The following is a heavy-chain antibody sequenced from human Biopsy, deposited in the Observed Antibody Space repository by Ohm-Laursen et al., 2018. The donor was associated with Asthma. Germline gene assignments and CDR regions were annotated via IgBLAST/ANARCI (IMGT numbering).Heavy chain of an antibody. J-gene: IGHJ4*02. V-gene: IGHV1-69*13. CDR2: INSVFGTT. CDR3: ARKAGSCISRTCYSLDF. CDR1: GGTFNTYV. Sequence: SVKVSCKSLGGTFNTYVIGWVRQAPRQGLEWMGGINSVFGTTTYPQKFQDRVTITADDSTSTVYMELSSLRSEDTAVYYCARKAGSCISRTCYSLDFWGQGTLATVSS. D-gene: IGHD2-2*01.